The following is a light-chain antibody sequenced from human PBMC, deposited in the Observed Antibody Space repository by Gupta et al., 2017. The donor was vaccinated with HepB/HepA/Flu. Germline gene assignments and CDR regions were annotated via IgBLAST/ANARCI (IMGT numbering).Light chain of an antibody. Sequence: AIQMTQSPSSLSASVGDRVTITCRASQGIRNDLAWFQQNPGKAPKLLIYASSNLQSGVPSRFSGSGSDTDFTLTISSLQPEDFATYYCLQDYNYPRTFGQGTKVEIK. CDR2: ASS. J-gene: IGKJ1*01. V-gene: IGKV1-6*01. CDR3: LQDYNYPRT. CDR1: QGIRND.